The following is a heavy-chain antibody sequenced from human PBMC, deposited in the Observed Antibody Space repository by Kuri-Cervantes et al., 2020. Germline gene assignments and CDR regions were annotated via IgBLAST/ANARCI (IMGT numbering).Heavy chain of an antibody. V-gene: IGHV4-61*01. CDR3: ARGGRHQQLWLLY. D-gene: IGHD5-18*01. J-gene: IGHJ4*02. Sequence: SETLSLTCTVSGGSISSSSYYWTWIRQTPGKGLEWIGFVDYSGRPDYNPSLKSRVTISIDTSRKQFSLKLTSVTAADTAIYYCARGGRHQQLWLLYWGQGTLVTVSS. CDR1: GGSISSSSYY. CDR2: VDYSGRP.